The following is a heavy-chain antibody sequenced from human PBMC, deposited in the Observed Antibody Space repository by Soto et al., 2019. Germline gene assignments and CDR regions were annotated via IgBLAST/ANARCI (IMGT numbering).Heavy chain of an antibody. V-gene: IGHV1-18*01. D-gene: IGHD6-6*01. CDR1: GYTFTHFD. CDR3: ARKSSSSSWFDP. CDR2: ISTYDGNT. Sequence: GASVKVSCKSSGYTFTHFDINWVRQAPGQGLEWMGWISTYDGNTDYAQKLQGRVTMTTDTSTRTAYMELRSLRSDDTAVYYCARKSSSSSWFDPWGQGTMVTGSS. J-gene: IGHJ5*02.